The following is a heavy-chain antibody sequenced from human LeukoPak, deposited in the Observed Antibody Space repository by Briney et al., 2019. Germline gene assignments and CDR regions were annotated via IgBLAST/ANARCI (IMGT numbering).Heavy chain of an antibody. J-gene: IGHJ5*02. V-gene: IGHV4-61*02. Sequence: PSQTLSPTCTVSGGSISSGSYYWSWIRQPAGKGLEWIGRIYTSGSTNYNPSLKSRVTISVDTSKNQFSLKLSSVTAADTAVYYCARVGSTYYYGSGRLRGWFDPWGQGTLVTVS. CDR2: IYTSGST. CDR1: GGSISSGSYY. D-gene: IGHD3-10*01. CDR3: ARVGSTYYYGSGRLRGWFDP.